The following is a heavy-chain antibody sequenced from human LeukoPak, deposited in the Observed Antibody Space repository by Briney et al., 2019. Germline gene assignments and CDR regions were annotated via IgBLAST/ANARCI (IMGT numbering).Heavy chain of an antibody. V-gene: IGHV1-69*05. D-gene: IGHD2-8*01. CDR2: IIPIFGTA. Sequence: SVKVSCKASGGTFSSYTISWVRQAPGQGLELMGGIIPIFGTANYAQKFQGRVTITTDESTSTAYMELSSLRSEDTAVYYCASPRVYELRHFDYWAREPWSPSPQ. CDR1: GGTFSSYT. J-gene: IGHJ4*02. CDR3: ASPRVYELRHFDY.